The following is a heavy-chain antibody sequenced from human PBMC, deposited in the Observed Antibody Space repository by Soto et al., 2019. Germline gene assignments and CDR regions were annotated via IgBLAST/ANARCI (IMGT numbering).Heavy chain of an antibody. CDR3: AGGITLDAFDI. CDR2: ISSSSSYI. Sequence: GGSLRLSCAASGFTFSSYSMNWVRQAPGKGLEWVSSISSSSSYISYEASVKGRFTISRDNAKNSLYLQMNSLRAEDTAVYYCAGGITLDAFDIWGQGTMVTVSS. V-gene: IGHV3-21*01. D-gene: IGHD3-3*01. J-gene: IGHJ3*02. CDR1: GFTFSSYS.